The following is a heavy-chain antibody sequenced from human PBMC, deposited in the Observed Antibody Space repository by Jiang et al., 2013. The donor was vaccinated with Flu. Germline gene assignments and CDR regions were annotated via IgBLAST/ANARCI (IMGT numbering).Heavy chain of an antibody. CDR1: GGSFSGYY. CDR2: INHSGST. CDR3: ARVGEVVVTGEEAFDI. D-gene: IGHD2-21*02. J-gene: IGHJ3*02. V-gene: IGHV4-34*01. Sequence: LLKPSETLSLTCAVYGGSFSGYYWSWIRQPPGKGLEWIGEINHSGSTNYNPSLKSRVTISVDTSKNQFSLKLSSVTAADTAVYYCARVGEVVVTGEEAFDIWGQGTMVTVSS.